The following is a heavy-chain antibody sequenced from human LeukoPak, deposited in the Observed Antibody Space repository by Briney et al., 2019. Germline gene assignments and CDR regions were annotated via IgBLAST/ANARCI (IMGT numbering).Heavy chain of an antibody. J-gene: IGHJ5*02. CDR1: GFTFSTFA. D-gene: IGHD4-17*01. V-gene: IGHV3-23*01. CDR3: TKDPNGDYVGAFDP. CDR2: ITGTHYTT. Sequence: GGSLRLSCAASGFTFSTFAMTWVRQAPGKGLEWVSSITGTHYTTYNTDSVKGRFTISGDNSKNTLYLQMNSLRADDTAVYYCTKDPNGDYVGAFDPWGQGTLVTVSS.